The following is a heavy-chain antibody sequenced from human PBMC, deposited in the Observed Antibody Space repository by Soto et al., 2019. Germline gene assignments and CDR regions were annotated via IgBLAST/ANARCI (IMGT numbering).Heavy chain of an antibody. CDR2: ISSSSSYI. V-gene: IGHV3-21*01. J-gene: IGHJ5*02. CDR1: GFTFSSYS. CDR3: AREGGGDGNWFDP. D-gene: IGHD2-21*02. Sequence: EVQLVESGGGLVKPGGSLRLSCAASGFTFSSYSMNWVRQAPGKGLEWVSSISSSSSYIYYADSVKGRFTISRDNAKNSLYLQMNSPRAEDTAVYYCAREGGGDGNWFDPWGQGTLVTVSS.